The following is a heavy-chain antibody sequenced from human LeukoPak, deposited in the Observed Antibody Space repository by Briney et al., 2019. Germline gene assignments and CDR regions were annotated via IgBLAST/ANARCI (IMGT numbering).Heavy chain of an antibody. Sequence: GGSLRLSCAASGFTFTTYWMSWMRQAPGKGLQWVANIKHDGSEQYYVDSVKGRFTISRDISRNTLYLQMDSLRAEDTAVYYCARAGPNDHRFDYWGQGTLVTVSS. J-gene: IGHJ4*02. CDR1: GFTFTTYW. CDR3: ARAGPNDHRFDY. V-gene: IGHV3-7*01. CDR2: IKHDGSEQ. D-gene: IGHD1-1*01.